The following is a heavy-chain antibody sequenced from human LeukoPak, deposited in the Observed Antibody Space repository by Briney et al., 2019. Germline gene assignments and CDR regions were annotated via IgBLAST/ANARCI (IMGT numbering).Heavy chain of an antibody. D-gene: IGHD5-24*01. CDR2: INPNSGGT. V-gene: IGHV1-2*02. CDR1: GYTFTGHY. Sequence: EASVKVSCKASGYTFTGHYMHWVRQAPGQGLEWMGWINPNSGGTNYAQKFQGRVTLTRDTSISTAYMELSRLRSDDTAVYYCARADDGYNADYWGQGTLVTVSS. CDR3: ARADDGYNADY. J-gene: IGHJ4*02.